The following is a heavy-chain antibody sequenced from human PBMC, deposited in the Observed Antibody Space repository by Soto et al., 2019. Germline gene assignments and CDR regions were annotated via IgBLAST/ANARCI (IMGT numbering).Heavy chain of an antibody. J-gene: IGHJ3*02. CDR3: TKEKSVMYSGYDAFDI. Sequence: GGALRLSCAASGFTFSSYEMDWVRQAPGKGLEGVAYISSKGGTIYYGDSVKCRFTISRDNADNSLYLQMNSLRAEDTAVYYCTKEKSVMYSGYDAFDIWGRGTMVTVSS. D-gene: IGHD5-12*01. CDR2: ISSKGGTI. V-gene: IGHV3-48*03. CDR1: GFTFSSYE.